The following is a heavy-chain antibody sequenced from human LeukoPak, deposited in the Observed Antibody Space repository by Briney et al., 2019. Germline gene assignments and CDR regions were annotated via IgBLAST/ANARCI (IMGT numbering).Heavy chain of an antibody. V-gene: IGHV3-48*01. D-gene: IGHD6-6*01. CDR1: GFSFSRYG. J-gene: IGHJ5*02. CDR2: IRSSDSTT. CDR3: AKAASEAAREWFDP. Sequence: LTGGSLRLSCAASGFSFSRYGMKWVRQAPGKGLEWLSYIRSSDSTTYYADSVKGRFTISRDNSKNTLYLQMNSLRAEDTAVYYCAKAASEAAREWFDPWGQGTLVTVSS.